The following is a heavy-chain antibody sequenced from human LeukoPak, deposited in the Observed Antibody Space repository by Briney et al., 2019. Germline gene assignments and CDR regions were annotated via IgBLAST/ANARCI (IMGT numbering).Heavy chain of an antibody. J-gene: IGHJ4*02. Sequence: ASLKVSCKASGYTFTGYYMHWVRQAPGQGLEWMGWINPNSGGTNFAQNFQGRLTMTRDTSISTAYMELSRMRSDDTVVYYCATDALYGGYDFDFWGEGALVRVSS. V-gene: IGHV1-2*02. D-gene: IGHD5-12*01. CDR2: INPNSGGT. CDR3: ATDALYGGYDFDF. CDR1: GYTFTGYY.